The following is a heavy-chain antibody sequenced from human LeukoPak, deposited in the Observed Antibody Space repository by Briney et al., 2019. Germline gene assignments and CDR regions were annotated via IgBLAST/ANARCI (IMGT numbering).Heavy chain of an antibody. D-gene: IGHD3-22*01. CDR1: GFTFSSYS. CDR2: ISSSSSYI. V-gene: IGHV3-21*04. Sequence: GGSLRLSCAASGFTFSSYSMNWVRQAPGKGLEWVSSISSSSSYIYYADSVKGRFTISRDNAKNSLYLQMNSLRAEDTALYYCARSTLYDSSGYPSYYYYYMDVWGKGTTVTVSS. J-gene: IGHJ6*03. CDR3: ARSTLYDSSGYPSYYYYYMDV.